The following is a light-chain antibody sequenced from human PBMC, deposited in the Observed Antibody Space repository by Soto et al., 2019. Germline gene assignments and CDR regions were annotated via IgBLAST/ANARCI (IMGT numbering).Light chain of an antibody. CDR1: QAISNY. V-gene: IGKV1-33*01. J-gene: IGKJ1*01. Sequence: DIQMIQSPSSLSASVGDRVTITCQASQAISNYLNWYQQKPGKAPKLLIYDASNLERGVPSRFSGRGSGTDFTVTISSLQPEDFATYYCQQYDHLPRTFGRGTKVEIK. CDR3: QQYDHLPRT. CDR2: DAS.